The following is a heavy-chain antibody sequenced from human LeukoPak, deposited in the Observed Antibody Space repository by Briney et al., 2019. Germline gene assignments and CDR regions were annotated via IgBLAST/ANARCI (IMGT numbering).Heavy chain of an antibody. Sequence: GGSLRLSCAASGFTFSNYNMNWVRQAPGKGLEWVSYISSSSRTIYYADSVKGRFTISRDNSKNTMFLQMNRLRDEDTAVYYCARGLRGPDYWGQGTQVTVSS. CDR2: ISSSSRTI. CDR3: ARGLRGPDY. V-gene: IGHV3-48*02. J-gene: IGHJ4*02. CDR1: GFTFSNYN.